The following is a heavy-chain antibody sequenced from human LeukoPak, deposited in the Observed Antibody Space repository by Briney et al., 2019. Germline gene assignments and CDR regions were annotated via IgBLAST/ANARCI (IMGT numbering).Heavy chain of an antibody. Sequence: GGSLRLSCAGSGFTFSDYYMTWIRQAPGKGLEWVSVIYSGGSTYYADSVKGRFTISRDNSKNTLYLQMNSLRAEDTAVYYCARDPSTGGYYFDYWGQGTLVTVSS. J-gene: IGHJ4*02. D-gene: IGHD7-27*01. CDR3: ARDPSTGGYYFDY. CDR2: IYSGGST. V-gene: IGHV3-53*01. CDR1: GFTFSDYY.